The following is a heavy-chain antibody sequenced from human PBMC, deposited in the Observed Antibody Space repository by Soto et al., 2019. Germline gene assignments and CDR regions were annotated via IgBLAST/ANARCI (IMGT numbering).Heavy chain of an antibody. CDR2: ISYDGSNK. Sequence: GGSLILSCAASGFTFSSYAMHWVRQAPGKGLEWVAVISYDGSNKYYADSVKGRFTISRDNSKNTLYLQMNSLRAEDTAVYYCARSRWDSSGYLDYWGQGTLVTVSS. CDR1: GFTFSSYA. CDR3: ARSRWDSSGYLDY. V-gene: IGHV3-30-3*01. D-gene: IGHD3-22*01. J-gene: IGHJ4*02.